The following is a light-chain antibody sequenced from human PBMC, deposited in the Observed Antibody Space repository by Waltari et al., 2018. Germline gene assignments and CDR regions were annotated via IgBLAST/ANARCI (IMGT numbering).Light chain of an antibody. Sequence: QSVLTQPPPVSGAPGQRVTISCAGSSSNTGAGSDVHWYQQFPGAAPQLLIYNDNNRPSGVPDRFSGSKSGTSASLAITGLQPEDEADYYCQSYDSSLSVGVFGGGTKLTVL. J-gene: IGLJ3*02. CDR2: NDN. CDR3: QSYDSSLSVGV. CDR1: SSNTGAGSD. V-gene: IGLV1-40*01.